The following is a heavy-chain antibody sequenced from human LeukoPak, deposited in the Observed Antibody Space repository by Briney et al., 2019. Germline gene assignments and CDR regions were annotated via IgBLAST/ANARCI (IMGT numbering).Heavy chain of an antibody. J-gene: IGHJ4*02. CDR1: GFTFSSYS. CDR2: ISPSGTDI. D-gene: IGHD1-14*01. Sequence: GGSLRLSCAASGFTFSSYSMNWVRQAPGKGLEWVSYISPSGTDISYADSVKGRFTISRDNAKNSLYLQMYSLRAEDTAVYYCSRDPRNLDYWGQGTLVTVSS. CDR3: SRDPRNLDY. V-gene: IGHV3-21*04.